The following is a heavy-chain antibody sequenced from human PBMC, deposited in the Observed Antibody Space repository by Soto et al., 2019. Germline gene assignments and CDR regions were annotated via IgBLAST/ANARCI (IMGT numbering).Heavy chain of an antibody. J-gene: IGHJ5*02. CDR1: GFSLSTSGVG. Sequence: QITLKESGPTLVKPTQTLTLTCTFSGFSLSTSGVGVGWIRQPPGKALEWLALIYWNDDKRYSPSLKSRLTITKDTSKNHVVLTMTNMDSVVTATYYCAHSAYYYDSSGYYSVWFDPWGQGTVVTVSS. D-gene: IGHD3-22*01. CDR2: IYWNDDK. V-gene: IGHV2-5*01. CDR3: AHSAYYYDSSGYYSVWFDP.